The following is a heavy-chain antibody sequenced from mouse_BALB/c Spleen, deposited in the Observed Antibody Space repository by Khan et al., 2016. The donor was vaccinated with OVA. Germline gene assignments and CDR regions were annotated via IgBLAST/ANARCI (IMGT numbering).Heavy chain of an antibody. J-gene: IGHJ3*01. V-gene: IGHV3-6*02. CDR2: IRYDGNT. Sequence: EVQLKESGPGLVKPSQSLSLTCSVTGYSITNGYFWNWIRQFPGNNLEWMGYIRYDGNTNYNPSLKNRISITRDTSKNQFFLNLNSVAPKDTATYYCARGGSSVPAWFTYWGQGTLVTVSA. CDR3: ARGGSSVPAWFTY. CDR1: GYSITNGYF. D-gene: IGHD6-1*01.